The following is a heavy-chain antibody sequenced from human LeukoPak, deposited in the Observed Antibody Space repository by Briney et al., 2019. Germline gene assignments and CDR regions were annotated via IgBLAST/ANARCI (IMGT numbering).Heavy chain of an antibody. J-gene: IGHJ4*02. Sequence: SETLSLTCTVSGGSISSSYRSWIRQPPGKGLEWIGYIYYSGSTNYNPSLKSRVTISGDTSKNQFSLKLSSVTAADTAVYYCARGVSSGSDYWGQGTLVTVSS. D-gene: IGHD3-10*01. CDR3: ARGVSSGSDY. CDR1: GGSISSSY. CDR2: IYYSGST. V-gene: IGHV4-59*08.